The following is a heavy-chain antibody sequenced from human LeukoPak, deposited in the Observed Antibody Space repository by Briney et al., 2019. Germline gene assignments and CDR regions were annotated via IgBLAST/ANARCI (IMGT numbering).Heavy chain of an antibody. CDR1: GFTFSNFG. Sequence: GGSLRLSCAASGFTFSNFGMHWVRQAPGKGLEWVANIKQGGSEKYYVDSVKGRFTISRDNAKNSLYLQMNSLRAEDTAVYYCARGPSNWGYYYYYMDVWGKGTTVTVSS. D-gene: IGHD7-27*01. J-gene: IGHJ6*03. V-gene: IGHV3-7*01. CDR3: ARGPSNWGYYYYYMDV. CDR2: IKQGGSEK.